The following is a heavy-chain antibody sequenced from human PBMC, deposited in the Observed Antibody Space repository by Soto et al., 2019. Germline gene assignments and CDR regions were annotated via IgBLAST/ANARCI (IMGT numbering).Heavy chain of an antibody. CDR2: ISAYNGNT. J-gene: IGHJ4*02. Sequence: QVQLVQSGAEVKKPGASVKVSCKASGYTFTSYGISWVRQAPGQGLEWMGWISAYNGNTNYAQKLQGRVTRTTDTATSTAYMELGSLRSDDTAVYYCSGGLLLWFGELSYYFDYWGQGTLVTVSS. D-gene: IGHD3-10*01. V-gene: IGHV1-18*01. CDR3: SGGLLLWFGELSYYFDY. CDR1: GYTFTSYG.